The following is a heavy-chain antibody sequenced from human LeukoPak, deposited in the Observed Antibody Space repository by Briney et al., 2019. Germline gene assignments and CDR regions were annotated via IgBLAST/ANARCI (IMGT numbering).Heavy chain of an antibody. CDR1: GFTFSSYW. Sequence: PRGSLRLSCAASGFTFSSYWMSWVRQAPGKGLEWVANIKQDGSEKYYVDSVKGRFTISRDNAKNSLYLQMNSLRAEDTAVYYCARIEYSSSSGNDYWGQGTLVTVSS. V-gene: IGHV3-7*01. CDR3: ARIEYSSSSGNDY. CDR2: IKQDGSEK. D-gene: IGHD6-6*01. J-gene: IGHJ4*02.